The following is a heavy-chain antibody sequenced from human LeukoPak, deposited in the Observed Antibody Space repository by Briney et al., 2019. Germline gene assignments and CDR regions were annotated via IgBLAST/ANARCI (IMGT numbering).Heavy chain of an antibody. D-gene: IGHD3/OR15-3a*01. CDR3: TTGWTSTAHDGY. CDR2: IKSKKNGGTA. CDR1: GFTFSSYS. V-gene: IGHV3-15*07. Sequence: PGGSLRLSCAASGFTFSSYSMNWVRQAPGKGLEWVGRIKSKKNGGTADHAAPVKGRFTMSRDDPKGTLYLQMNSLQTDDTAVYYCTTGWTSTAHDGYWGQGTLVTVSS. J-gene: IGHJ4*02.